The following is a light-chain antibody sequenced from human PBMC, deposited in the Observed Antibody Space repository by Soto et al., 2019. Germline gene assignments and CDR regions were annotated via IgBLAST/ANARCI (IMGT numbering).Light chain of an antibody. Sequence: QSVLPQPPSGSGAPGQRVSISCTWNSSNIGAGYDVHWYQKGLHTAPKLVIYAFTERPSGVPHRFSGCRSASSASLAVTGLEADDEGDYYCQSYDIRRRAVVFGGGTKVAVL. V-gene: IGLV1-40*01. CDR1: SSNIGAGYD. J-gene: IGLJ2*01. CDR2: AFT. CDR3: QSYDIRRRAVV.